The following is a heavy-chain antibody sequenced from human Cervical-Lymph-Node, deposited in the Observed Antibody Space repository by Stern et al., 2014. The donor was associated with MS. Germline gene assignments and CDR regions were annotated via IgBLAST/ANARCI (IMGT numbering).Heavy chain of an antibody. V-gene: IGHV1-18*01. D-gene: IGHD2-2*01. CDR1: GYTFASYG. J-gene: IGHJ5*02. CDR3: ARVEVPTASYYNWLDT. CDR2: ISAYSTKT. Sequence: QVQLVQSGTEVTKPGASVKVSCKASGYTFASYGVTWVRQAPGQGLEWMGWISAYSTKTSYAQKVQGRVTMTTDTSTNTAYMELRSLRSDDTAVYYCARVEVPTASYYNWLDTWGQGTLVIVSS.